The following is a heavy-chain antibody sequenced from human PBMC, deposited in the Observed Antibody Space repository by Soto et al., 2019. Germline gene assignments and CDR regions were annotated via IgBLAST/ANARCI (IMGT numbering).Heavy chain of an antibody. J-gene: IGHJ6*02. CDR1: GFTFSNAW. CDR2: IKTNTDGGTT. CDR3: TTGSVEGV. Sequence: GGSLRLSCAASGFTFSNAWMNWVRQAPGKGLEWVGRIKTNTDGGTTDYAAPVKGRFTVSRDDSKNTLYLQMNSLKTEDTAVYYCTTGSVEGVWGQGTTVTVSS. D-gene: IGHD2-15*01. V-gene: IGHV3-15*07.